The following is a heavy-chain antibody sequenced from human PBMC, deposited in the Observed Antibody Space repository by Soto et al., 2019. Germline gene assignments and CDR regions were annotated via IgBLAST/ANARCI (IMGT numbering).Heavy chain of an antibody. CDR2: ISGSGGST. Sequence: GSLRLSCAASGFTFSSYAMSWVRQAPGKGLEWVSAISGSGGSTYYADSVKGRFTISMDNSKNTLNLQMNSLRAEDTAVYYCAKDPYSSGQNWFDPWGQGTLVTVSS. CDR1: GFTFSSYA. CDR3: AKDPYSSGQNWFDP. J-gene: IGHJ5*02. D-gene: IGHD6-19*01. V-gene: IGHV3-23*01.